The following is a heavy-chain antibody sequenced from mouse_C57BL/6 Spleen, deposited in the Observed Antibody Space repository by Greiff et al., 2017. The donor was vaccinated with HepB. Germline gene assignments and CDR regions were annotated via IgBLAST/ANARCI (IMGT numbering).Heavy chain of an antibody. D-gene: IGHD1-1*01. Sequence: VQLKESGPELVKPGASVKMSCKASGYTFTDYNMHWVKQSHGKSLEWIGYINPNNGGTSYNQKFKGKATLTVNKSSSTAYMELRSLTSEDSAVYYCARGTVVVDYWGQGTTLTVSS. V-gene: IGHV1-22*01. CDR2: INPNNGGT. CDR3: ARGTVVVDY. J-gene: IGHJ2*01. CDR1: GYTFTDYN.